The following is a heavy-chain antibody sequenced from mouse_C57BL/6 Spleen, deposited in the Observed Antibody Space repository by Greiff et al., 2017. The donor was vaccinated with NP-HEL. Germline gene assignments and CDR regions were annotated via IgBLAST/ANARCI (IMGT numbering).Heavy chain of an antibody. D-gene: IGHD6-1*01. CDR1: GYTFTDYY. J-gene: IGHJ4*01. Sequence: EVQLQQSGPVLVKPGASVKMSCKASGYTFTDYYMNWVKQSHGKSLEWIGVINPYNGGTSYNQKFKGKATLTVDKSSSTAYMELNSLTSEDSAVYYCARRGVAPGAMDYWGQGTSVTVSS. V-gene: IGHV1-19*01. CDR2: INPYNGGT. CDR3: ARRGVAPGAMDY.